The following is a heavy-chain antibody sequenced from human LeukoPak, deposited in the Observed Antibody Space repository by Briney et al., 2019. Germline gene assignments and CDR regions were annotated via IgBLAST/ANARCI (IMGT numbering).Heavy chain of an antibody. Sequence: PGGSLRLSCAASGCSFSSNAMSWVRQAPGKGLEWVSVISGNGGSAYYADSVKGRFTMSRDNSKNTLYLQMNSLRAEDTAIYYCAKDRRWIQENYFDYWGQGTLVTVSS. CDR1: GCSFSSNA. D-gene: IGHD5-24*01. CDR3: AKDRRWIQENYFDY. V-gene: IGHV3-23*01. CDR2: ISGNGGSA. J-gene: IGHJ4*02.